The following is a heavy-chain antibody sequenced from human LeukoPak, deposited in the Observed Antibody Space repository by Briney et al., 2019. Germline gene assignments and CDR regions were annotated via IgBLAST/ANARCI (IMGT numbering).Heavy chain of an antibody. D-gene: IGHD6-19*01. Sequence: ASVKVSCKASGYTFTSYGISWVRQGPGQGLEWMGWISAYNGNTNYAQKLQGRVTMTTDTSTSTAYMELRSLRSDDTAVYYCARVRAVAGTLDYWGQGTLVTVSS. V-gene: IGHV1-18*01. CDR3: ARVRAVAGTLDY. CDR2: ISAYNGNT. J-gene: IGHJ4*02. CDR1: GYTFTSYG.